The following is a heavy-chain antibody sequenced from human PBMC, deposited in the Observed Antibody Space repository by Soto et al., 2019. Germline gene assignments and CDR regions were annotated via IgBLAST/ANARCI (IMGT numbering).Heavy chain of an antibody. CDR3: AHRRLGYCDS. CDR1: GFSLSTSGVG. Sequence: QITLKESGPTLVKPTQTLTLTCTFSGFSLSTSGVGVGWIRQPPGKALEWLALIYWDDDKRHSPSLKSRLTITYDPSTQRLVLTMTNMDPVDTATSYCAHRRLGYCDSWGQGTLVTVSS. CDR2: IYWDDDK. J-gene: IGHJ4*02. D-gene: IGHD3-22*01. V-gene: IGHV2-5*02.